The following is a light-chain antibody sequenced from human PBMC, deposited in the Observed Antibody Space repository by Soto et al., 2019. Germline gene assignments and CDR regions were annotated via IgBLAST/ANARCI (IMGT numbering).Light chain of an antibody. Sequence: EVVMTQSPLSLPVTLGQPASISCRSNQSLVHSDGIAYFSWFQQRPGRSPRRLIYKVSNRDSGGPARFSGSGSGTDFALKISRVEAEDVGVYYCMQGQHWPITFGQGTRLESK. V-gene: IGKV2-30*02. CDR1: QSLVHSDGIAY. CDR3: MQGQHWPIT. CDR2: KVS. J-gene: IGKJ5*01.